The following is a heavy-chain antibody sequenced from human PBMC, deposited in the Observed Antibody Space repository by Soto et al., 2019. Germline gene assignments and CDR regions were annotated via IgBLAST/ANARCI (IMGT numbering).Heavy chain of an antibody. CDR1: GFTFSSYA. CDR3: ARVGLAGYYFDY. J-gene: IGHJ4*02. V-gene: IGHV3-30-3*01. Sequence: QVQLVESGGGVVQPGRSLRLSCAASGFTFSSYAMHWVRQAPGKGLEWVAVISYDGSNKYYADSVKGRFTISRDNSKRTLYLQMNSLRAEDTAVYYCARVGLAGYYFDYWGQGTLVTVSS. CDR2: ISYDGSNK. D-gene: IGHD6-19*01.